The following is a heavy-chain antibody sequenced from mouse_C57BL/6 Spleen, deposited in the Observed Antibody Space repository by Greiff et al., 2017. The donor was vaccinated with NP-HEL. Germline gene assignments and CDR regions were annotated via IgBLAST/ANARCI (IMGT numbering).Heavy chain of an antibody. V-gene: IGHV6-6*01. D-gene: IGHD2-4*01. CDR2: IRNKANNHAT. CDR1: GFTFSDAW. CDR3: TRRIYDYDYYAMDY. Sequence: EVKLVESGGGLVQPGGSMKLSCAASGFTFSDAWMDWVRQSPEKGLEWVAEIRNKANNHATYYAESVKGRFTISRDDSKSSVYLQMNSLRAEDTGIYYCTRRIYDYDYYAMDYWGQGTSVTVSS. J-gene: IGHJ4*01.